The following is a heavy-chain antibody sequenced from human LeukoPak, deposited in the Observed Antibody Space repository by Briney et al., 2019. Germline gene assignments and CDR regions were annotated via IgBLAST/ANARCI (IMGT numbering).Heavy chain of an antibody. D-gene: IGHD2-2*01. CDR3: ARVGGEDIVVVPAANFDY. J-gene: IGHJ4*02. Sequence: ASVKVSCKASGYTFTGYYMHWLRQAPGQGLEWMVWINPNSGGTNYAQKFQGRVTMTRDTSISTAYMELSGLRSDDTAVYYCARVGGEDIVVVPAANFDYWGQGTLVTVSS. CDR1: GYTFTGYY. V-gene: IGHV1-2*02. CDR2: INPNSGGT.